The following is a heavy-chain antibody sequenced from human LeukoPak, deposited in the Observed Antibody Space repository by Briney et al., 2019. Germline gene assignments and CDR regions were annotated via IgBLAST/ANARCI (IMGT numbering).Heavy chain of an antibody. J-gene: IGHJ6*02. D-gene: IGHD3-22*01. CDR3: ARVNSYYYDSSNMDV. V-gene: IGHV3-11*01. Sequence: GGSLRLSCAASGFTFSDYYMSWIRQAPGKGLEWVSYISSSGSTIYYADSVKGRFPISRDNAKNSLYLQMNSLRAEDTAVYYCARVNSYYYDSSNMDVWGQGTTVTVSS. CDR1: GFTFSDYY. CDR2: ISSSGSTI.